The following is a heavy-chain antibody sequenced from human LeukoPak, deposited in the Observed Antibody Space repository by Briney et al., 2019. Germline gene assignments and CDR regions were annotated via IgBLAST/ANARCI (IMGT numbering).Heavy chain of an antibody. CDR3: ARARITIFGVVRGNYYFDY. D-gene: IGHD3-3*01. Sequence: PGGSLRLSCAASGFTFSDYYMSWIRQAPGKGLEWVSYISSSGSTIYYADSVKGRFTISRDSAKNSLYLQMNSLRAEDTAVYYCARARITIFGVVRGNYYFDYWGQGTLVTVSS. CDR2: ISSSGSTI. CDR1: GFTFSDYY. V-gene: IGHV3-11*01. J-gene: IGHJ4*02.